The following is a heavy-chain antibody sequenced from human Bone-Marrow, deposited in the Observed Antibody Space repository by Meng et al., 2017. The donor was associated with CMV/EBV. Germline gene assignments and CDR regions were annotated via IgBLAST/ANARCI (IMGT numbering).Heavy chain of an antibody. CDR2: ISAKNGDT. Sequence: SGYTLCNFGITWVRQAPGQGLEWMGLISAKNGDTNSAQKVQGRVTMTTDTSTNTAYMELRSLRSDDTATYYCARSSYDILTGQNWFDPWGQGTLVTVSS. V-gene: IGHV1-18*01. J-gene: IGHJ5*02. CDR1: GYTLCNFG. D-gene: IGHD3-9*01. CDR3: ARSSYDILTGQNWFDP.